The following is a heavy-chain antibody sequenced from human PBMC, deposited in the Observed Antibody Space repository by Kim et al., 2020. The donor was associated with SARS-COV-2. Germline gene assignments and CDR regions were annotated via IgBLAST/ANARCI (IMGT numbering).Heavy chain of an antibody. CDR3: ARDGGIFHYYSGMDV. Sequence: QKFQCRVTITRDTSASTAYMELSSLRSEDTAVYYCARDGGIFHYYSGMDVWGQGTTVTVSS. V-gene: IGHV1-3*01. J-gene: IGHJ6*02. D-gene: IGHD2-15*01.